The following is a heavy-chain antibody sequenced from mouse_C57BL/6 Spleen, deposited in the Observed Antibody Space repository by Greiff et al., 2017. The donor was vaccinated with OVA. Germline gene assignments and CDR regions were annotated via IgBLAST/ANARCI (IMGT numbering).Heavy chain of an antibody. J-gene: IGHJ2*01. D-gene: IGHD2-5*01. CDR1: GYTFTSYW. CDR3: ARNSNYEDFFDY. V-gene: IGHV1-64*01. Sequence: VQLQQPGAELVKPGASVKLSCKASGYTFTSYWMHWVKQRPGQGLEWIGMIHPNSGSTNYNEKFKSKATLTVDKSSSTAYMQLSGLTSEDSAVYYCARNSNYEDFFDYWGQGTTLTVSS. CDR2: IHPNSGST.